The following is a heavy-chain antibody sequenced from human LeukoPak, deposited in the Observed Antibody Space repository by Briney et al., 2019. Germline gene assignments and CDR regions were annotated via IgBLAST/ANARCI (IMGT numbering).Heavy chain of an antibody. CDR3: ARGRRSSLLLRYYYYYGMDV. V-gene: IGHV3-11*01. Sequence: GGSLRLSCAASGFTFSDYYMSWIRQAPGKGLEWVSYISSSGSTIYYADSVKGRFTISRDNAKNSLYLQMNSLRAEDTAVYYCARGRRSSLLLRYYYYYGMDVWGQGTTVTVSS. CDR2: ISSSGSTI. D-gene: IGHD6-6*01. J-gene: IGHJ6*02. CDR1: GFTFSDYY.